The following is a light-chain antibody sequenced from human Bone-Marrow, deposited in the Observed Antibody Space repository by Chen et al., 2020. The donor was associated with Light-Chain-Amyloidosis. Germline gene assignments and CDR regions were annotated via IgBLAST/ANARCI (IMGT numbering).Light chain of an antibody. J-gene: IGLJ1*01. V-gene: IGLV2-14*01. CDR2: EVT. CDR3: SSYTITNTLV. Sequence: QSALTQPASVSGSPGQAITISCNGTSSDVGGDNHFSWYQQHPNKAPKLMIYEVTNRPSWVPDRFSGSKSDNTASLTISGLQTEDEADYFCSSYTITNTLVFGSGTRVTVL. CDR1: SSDVGGDNH.